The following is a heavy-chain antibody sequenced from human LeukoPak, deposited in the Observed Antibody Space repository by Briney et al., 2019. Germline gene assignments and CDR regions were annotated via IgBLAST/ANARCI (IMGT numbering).Heavy chain of an antibody. CDR1: GGSISSGSYY. Sequence: PSETLSLTCTVSGGSISSGSYYWSRIRQPAGKGLEWIGRIYTSGSTNYNPSLKSRVTISVDTSKNQFSLKLSSVTAADTAVYYCARVLWGDAFDIWGQGTMVTVSS. J-gene: IGHJ3*02. V-gene: IGHV4-61*02. CDR3: ARVLWGDAFDI. CDR2: IYTSGST. D-gene: IGHD2-21*01.